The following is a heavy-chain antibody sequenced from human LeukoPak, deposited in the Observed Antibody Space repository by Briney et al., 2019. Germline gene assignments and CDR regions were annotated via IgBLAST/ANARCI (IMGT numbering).Heavy chain of an antibody. CDR2: MEQDGSQK. J-gene: IGHJ4*02. CDR3: ARDVGWYHFYY. V-gene: IGHV3-7*03. Sequence: GGSLRLSCAASGVTFSTDSMNWVRQAPGQGLEWVTHMEQDGSQKAYVDSGKGRFTISRDNANNSLYLQMSSLRDEDTDGYYCARDVGWYHFYYWGQGTMVSVSS. CDR1: GVTFSTDS. D-gene: IGHD6-19*01.